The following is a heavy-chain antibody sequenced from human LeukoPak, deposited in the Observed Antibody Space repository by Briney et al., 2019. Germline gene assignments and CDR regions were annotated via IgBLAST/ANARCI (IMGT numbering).Heavy chain of an antibody. Sequence: PSETLSLTCTVPGGSISSSSYYWGWIRQPPGKGLEWIGSISYSGNTYYNPSLQSRVTISVDTSRNQFSLKLSSVTAADTAVYYCARGDGYNFDYWGQGTLVTVSS. V-gene: IGHV4-39*01. CDR2: ISYSGNT. CDR1: GGSISSSSYY. D-gene: IGHD5-24*01. J-gene: IGHJ4*02. CDR3: ARGDGYNFDY.